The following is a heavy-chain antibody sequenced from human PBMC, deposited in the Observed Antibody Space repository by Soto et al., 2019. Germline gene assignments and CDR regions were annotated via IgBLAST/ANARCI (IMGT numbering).Heavy chain of an antibody. J-gene: IGHJ6*02. CDR2: IYYSGST. V-gene: IGHV4-61*01. CDR1: GGSVSSGSYY. Sequence: SETLSLTCTVSGGSVSSGSYYWSWIRQPPGKGLEWIGYIYYSGSTNYNPSLKSRVTISVDTSKNQFSLKLSSVAAADTAVYYCAMGGYCSGGSCYSRSRMDVWGQGTTVTVSS. D-gene: IGHD2-15*01. CDR3: AMGGYCSGGSCYSRSRMDV.